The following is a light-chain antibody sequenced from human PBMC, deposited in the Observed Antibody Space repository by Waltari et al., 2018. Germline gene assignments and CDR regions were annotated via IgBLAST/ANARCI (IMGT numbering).Light chain of an antibody. CDR2: GAS. CDR1: QTVRTTY. V-gene: IGKV3-20*01. CDR3: QQYDISPLT. Sequence: EIVLTQSPGTLSLSPGERATLSCRASQTVRTTYLAWYQQKPGQAPTLLIYGASSRATGIPYRFSGSGSGTDFSLTISSLEPEYFAGYYCQQYDISPLTFGGGTKVEIK. J-gene: IGKJ4*01.